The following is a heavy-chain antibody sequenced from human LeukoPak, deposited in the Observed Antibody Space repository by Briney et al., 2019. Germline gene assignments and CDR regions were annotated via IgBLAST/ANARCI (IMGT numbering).Heavy chain of an antibody. CDR2: ISGSGGST. Sequence: GGSLRLSCAASGFTFSSYAMSWVRQAPGKGLEWVSAISGSGGSTYYADSVKGRFTISRDNSKNTLYLQMNSLRAEDTAVYYCAKDETHYYDSSGYYYEGHYFDYWGQGTLVTVSS. CDR1: GFTFSSYA. CDR3: AKDETHYYDSSGYYYEGHYFDY. V-gene: IGHV3-23*01. J-gene: IGHJ4*02. D-gene: IGHD3-22*01.